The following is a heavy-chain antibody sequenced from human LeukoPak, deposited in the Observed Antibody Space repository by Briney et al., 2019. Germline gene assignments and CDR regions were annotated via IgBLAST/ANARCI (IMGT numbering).Heavy chain of an antibody. J-gene: IGHJ4*02. V-gene: IGHV1-2*02. CDR1: GYTFTGYY. D-gene: IGHD6-19*01. CDR3: AREPRAVAGTWYFDY. Sequence: ASVKVSCKASGYTFTGYYMHWVRQAPGQGLEWMGWINPNSGGTNYAQKFQGRVTMTRDTSISTAYMELSRLRSDDTAVYYCAREPRAVAGTWYFDYWGQGTLVTVSS. CDR2: INPNSGGT.